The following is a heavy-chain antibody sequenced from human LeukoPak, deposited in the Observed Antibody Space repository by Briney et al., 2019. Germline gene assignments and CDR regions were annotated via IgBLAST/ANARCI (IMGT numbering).Heavy chain of an antibody. Sequence: PGGSLRLSCAASGFTFSDFYMSWIRQAPGKGLEWLLYIGGSGTDIKYADSVKGRFTISRDNAKKSLYLQMTSLRVEDAAVYYCARDRCTGAACSGYYHGMDVWGQGTTVTVSS. CDR2: IGGSGTDI. D-gene: IGHD2-8*02. CDR1: GFTFSDFY. J-gene: IGHJ6*02. V-gene: IGHV3-11*01. CDR3: ARDRCTGAACSGYYHGMDV.